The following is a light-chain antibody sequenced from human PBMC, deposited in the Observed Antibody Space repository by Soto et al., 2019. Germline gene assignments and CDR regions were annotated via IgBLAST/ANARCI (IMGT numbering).Light chain of an antibody. J-gene: IGKJ1*01. Sequence: EIVLTQSPATLSLSPGERATLSCRASQSVSSSYFSWYQQTPGQAPRLLIYATSNKSTGIPDRFSGSGSGTDFTLTISRLEPEDFAIYYCQQYGNSRWTFGQGTKVEIK. V-gene: IGKV3-20*01. CDR1: QSVSSSY. CDR2: ATS. CDR3: QQYGNSRWT.